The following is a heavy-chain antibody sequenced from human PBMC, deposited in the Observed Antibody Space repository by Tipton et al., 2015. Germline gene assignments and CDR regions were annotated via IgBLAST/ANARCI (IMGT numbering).Heavy chain of an antibody. CDR3: AKKRGNEPFDY. Sequence: QLVQSGPEVKKPGESLRISCKYSGFTITDSWIAWVRQMPGKGLEWMGIIYPGDSDTRYSPSFQGQVTITVDNSISTAYLQWFSLKPSDTAMYYCAKKRGNEPFDYWGQGTLVTVSS. CDR2: IYPGDSDT. CDR1: GFTITDSW. J-gene: IGHJ4*02. D-gene: IGHD1-1*01. V-gene: IGHV5-51*01.